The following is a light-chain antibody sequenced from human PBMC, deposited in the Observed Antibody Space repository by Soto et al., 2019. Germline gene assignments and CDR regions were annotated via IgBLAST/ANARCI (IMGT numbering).Light chain of an antibody. CDR3: QQYYSTPPIT. CDR1: QSISSW. CDR2: KAS. V-gene: IGKV1-5*03. Sequence: DIQMTQSPSTLSASVGDRVTITCRASQSISSWLAWYQQKPGKAPKLLIYKASSLESGVPSRFSGSGSGTDFTLTISSLQAEDVAVYYCQQYYSTPPITFGQGTRLEIK. J-gene: IGKJ5*01.